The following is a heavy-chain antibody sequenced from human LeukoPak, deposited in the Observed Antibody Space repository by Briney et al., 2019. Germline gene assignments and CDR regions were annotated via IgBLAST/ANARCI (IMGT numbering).Heavy chain of an antibody. J-gene: IGHJ5*02. V-gene: IGHV4-34*01. Sequence: PSETLSLTCAVYGGSFSGYYWSWIRQPPGKGLEWIGQISHSGSTNYNPSLKSRVTISIDTSKNHFSLRLSSVTAADTAVYYCGGSAYGGGWNEAWGQGTLVTVSS. CDR1: GGSFSGYY. CDR3: GGSAYGGGWNEA. CDR2: ISHSGST. D-gene: IGHD6-19*01.